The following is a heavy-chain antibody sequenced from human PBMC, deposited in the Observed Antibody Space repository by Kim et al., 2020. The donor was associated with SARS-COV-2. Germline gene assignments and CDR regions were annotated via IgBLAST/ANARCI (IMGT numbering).Heavy chain of an antibody. CDR3: ARGRQWLVDGGFDP. V-gene: IGHV1-8*01. D-gene: IGHD6-19*01. J-gene: IGHJ5*02. Sequence: VQKFQGRDTMTRNTSMSTAYMELSSLRSEDTAVYYCARGRQWLVDGGFDPWGQGTLVTVSS.